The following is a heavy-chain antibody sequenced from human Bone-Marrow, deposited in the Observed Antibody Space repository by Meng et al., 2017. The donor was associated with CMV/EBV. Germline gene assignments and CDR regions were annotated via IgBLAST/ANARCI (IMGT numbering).Heavy chain of an antibody. Sequence: SETLSLTCAVYGGSFSGYYWSWIRQPPGKGLEWIGSIYYSGSTYYNPSLKSRVTISVDTSKNQFSLKLSSVTAADTAVYYCARQKWGAAFDPWGQGNLVTVSS. CDR3: ARQKWGAAFDP. CDR1: GGSFSGYY. CDR2: IYYSGST. J-gene: IGHJ5*02. D-gene: IGHD2-15*01. V-gene: IGHV4-34*01.